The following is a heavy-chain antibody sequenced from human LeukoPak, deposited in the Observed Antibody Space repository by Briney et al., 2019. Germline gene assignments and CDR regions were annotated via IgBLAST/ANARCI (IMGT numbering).Heavy chain of an antibody. CDR2: MNPNSGNT. D-gene: IGHD1-20*01. Sequence: ASVKVSCKASGYTFTSYDINWVRQATGQGLEWMGWMNPNSGNTGYEQRFQGRVTMTRNTSISTAYMELSSLRSEDTAVYYCAIGSYGSSWGVTGYWGQGTLVTVSS. V-gene: IGHV1-8*01. CDR3: AIGSYGSSWGVTGY. J-gene: IGHJ4*02. CDR1: GYTFTSYD.